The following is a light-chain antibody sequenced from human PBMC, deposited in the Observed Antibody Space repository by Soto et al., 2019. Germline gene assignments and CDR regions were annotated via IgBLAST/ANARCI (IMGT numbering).Light chain of an antibody. Sequence: EIVMTQSPATLSVSPGERAALSCRASQSVSSNLAWYQQKPGQAPRLLIYGASTRATGIQARFSGSGSGTEFTLTISSLQSEDFAVYFCQQYNDWPPGTFGQGNKVEIK. V-gene: IGKV3-15*01. CDR1: QSVSSN. CDR2: GAS. CDR3: QQYNDWPPGT. J-gene: IGKJ1*01.